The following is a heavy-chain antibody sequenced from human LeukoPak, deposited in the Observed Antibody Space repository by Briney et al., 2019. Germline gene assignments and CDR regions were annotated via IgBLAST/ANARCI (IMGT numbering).Heavy chain of an antibody. Sequence: KSSETLSLTCAVYGGSFSGYYWSWIRQPPGKGLEWIGEINHSGSTNYNPSLKSRVTISVDTSKNQFSLKLSSVTAADTAVYYCARRGYCSSTSCYRVWFDPWGQGTLVTVSS. CDR1: GGSFSGYY. V-gene: IGHV4-34*01. CDR2: INHSGST. CDR3: ARRGYCSSTSCYRVWFDP. D-gene: IGHD2-2*02. J-gene: IGHJ5*02.